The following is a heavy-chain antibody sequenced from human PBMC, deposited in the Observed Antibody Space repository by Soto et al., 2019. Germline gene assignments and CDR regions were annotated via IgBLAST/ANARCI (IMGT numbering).Heavy chain of an antibody. CDR3: TRFGTVITFSLFVGWFDH. CDR2: IRSKAYGGTT. CDR1: GFTFGDYA. D-gene: IGHD3-16*01. Sequence: PGGSLRLSCTASGFTFGDYAMSWFRQAPGKGLEWVGFIRSKAYGGTTEYAASVKGRFTISRDDSKSIAYLQMNSLKTEDTAVYYCTRFGTVITFSLFVGWFDHWGQRTLVTVS. V-gene: IGHV3-49*03. J-gene: IGHJ5*02.